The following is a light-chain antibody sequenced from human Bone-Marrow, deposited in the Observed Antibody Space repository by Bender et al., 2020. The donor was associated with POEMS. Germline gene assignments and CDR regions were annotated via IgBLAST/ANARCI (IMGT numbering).Light chain of an antibody. CDR1: KLGDKS. CDR3: QAWDSSTFVV. Sequence: SYELTQPPSVSVSPGQTASVTCSGDKLGDKSASWYQQKPGQSPVLVIFQDNMRPSGIPERFSGSNSGNTATLTISGTQAMDEADYYCQAWDSSTFVVFGGGTKLTVL. CDR2: QDN. J-gene: IGLJ2*01. V-gene: IGLV3-1*01.